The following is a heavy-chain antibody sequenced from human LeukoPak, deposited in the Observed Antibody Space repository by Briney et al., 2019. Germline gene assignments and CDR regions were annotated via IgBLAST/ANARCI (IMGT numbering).Heavy chain of an antibody. CDR1: GFTFSSYS. Sequence: GGSLRLSCAASGFTFSSYSMNWVRQAPGKGLEWGSYISSSSSTIYYADSVKGRFTTSRDNAKNSLFLQMNSLRADDTAVYFCARDPTGGTTVFDSWGQGTLVTVSS. CDR3: ARDPTGGTTVFDS. V-gene: IGHV3-48*01. D-gene: IGHD2-8*02. CDR2: ISSSSSTI. J-gene: IGHJ4*02.